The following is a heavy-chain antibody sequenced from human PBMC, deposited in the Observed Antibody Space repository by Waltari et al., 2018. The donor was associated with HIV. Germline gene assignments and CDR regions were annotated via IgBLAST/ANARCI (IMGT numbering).Heavy chain of an antibody. CDR3: ASLSCSSTSCYYYGMDV. J-gene: IGHJ6*02. Sequence: QVQLVQSGAEVKKPGSSVKVSCKASGGTFSSYAISWVRQAPGQGREWMGRIIPILGIANYAQKFQGRVTITADKSTSTAYMELSSLRSEDTAVYYCASLSCSSTSCYYYGMDVWGQGT. CDR1: GGTFSSYA. D-gene: IGHD2-2*01. V-gene: IGHV1-69*04. CDR2: IIPILGIA.